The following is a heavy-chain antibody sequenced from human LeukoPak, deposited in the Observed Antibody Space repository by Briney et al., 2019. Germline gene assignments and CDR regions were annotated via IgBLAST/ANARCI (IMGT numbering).Heavy chain of an antibody. CDR2: ISSSSSTI. J-gene: IGHJ6*03. CDR1: GFTFSSYE. CDR3: ARGREREQLVVFRYYYYMDV. V-gene: IGHV3-48*03. Sequence: GGSLRLSCAASGFTFSSYEMNWVRQAPGKGLEWVSYISSSSSTIYYADSVKGRFTISRDNAKNSLYLQMNSLRAEDTAVYYCARGREREQLVVFRYYYYMDVWGKGTTVTVSS. D-gene: IGHD6-13*01.